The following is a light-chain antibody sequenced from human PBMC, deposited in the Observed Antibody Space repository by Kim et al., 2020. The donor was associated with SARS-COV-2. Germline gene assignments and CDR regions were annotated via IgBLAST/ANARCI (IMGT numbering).Light chain of an antibody. Sequence: APVGERVTITCRASQCISSYLSWDQQKPGKAPELLIYAAASLQSGVPSRFSGSGSVTEFTITISSLQPEDFATYSCQQSYSTPLTFGGETKVDI. CDR2: AAA. CDR3: QQSYSTPLT. CDR1: QCISSY. V-gene: IGKV1-39*01. J-gene: IGKJ4*01.